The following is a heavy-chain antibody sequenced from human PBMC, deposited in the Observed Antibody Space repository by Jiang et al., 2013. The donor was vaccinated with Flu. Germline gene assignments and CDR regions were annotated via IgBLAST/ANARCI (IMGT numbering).Heavy chain of an antibody. CDR1: GYTFTSHT. CDR2: INVGNNIP. D-gene: IGHD2-21*02. J-gene: IGHJ3*02. V-gene: IGHV1-3*01. Sequence: SGAEVKKPGASVKISCKASGYTFTSHTLHWVRQAPGQSLEWLGWINVGNNIPNYSQRFQGRVTITRDASANAIYMESSSLRPEDTAEYFCARECGDDCYSALAAFDIWGQGTVVTVSS. CDR3: ARECGDDCYSALAAFDI.